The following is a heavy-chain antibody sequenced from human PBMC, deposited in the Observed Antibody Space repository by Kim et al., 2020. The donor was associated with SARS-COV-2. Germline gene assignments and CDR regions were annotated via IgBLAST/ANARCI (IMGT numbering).Heavy chain of an antibody. J-gene: IGHJ4*02. D-gene: IGHD5-18*01. V-gene: IGHV3-33*01. CDR3: ARSEDSFGQRVPDH. Sequence: GGSLRLSCAASGFTFSIYGMHWVRQAPGKGLEWVAAIWYDGTEKYYADSVKGRFTISRDNSNNTMYLQINSLGTEDTAVYFCARSEDSFGQRVPDHWGQGALVFVS. CDR1: GFTFSIYG. CDR2: IWYDGTEK.